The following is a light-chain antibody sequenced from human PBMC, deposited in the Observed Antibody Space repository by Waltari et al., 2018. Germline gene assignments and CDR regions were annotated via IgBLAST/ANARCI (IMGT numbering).Light chain of an antibody. CDR1: SDDYDLSNF. CDR2: DGT. V-gene: IGLV2-23*03. CDR3: CSYESSYTLL. Sequence: SALTQPAPVSGSRGQSITLSCTGLSDDYDLSNFVSWYQQLPDKAPKLIIYDGTQRPSGVSPRFSASTSGSTASLTISGLQADDEADYFCCSYESSYTLLFGGGTRLTVL. J-gene: IGLJ2*01.